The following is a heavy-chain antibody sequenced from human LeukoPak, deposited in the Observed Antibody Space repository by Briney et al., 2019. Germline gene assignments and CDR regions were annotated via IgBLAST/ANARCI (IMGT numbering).Heavy chain of an antibody. J-gene: IGHJ4*02. CDR2: MNLDGSEK. Sequence: GGSLRLSCAASGFIFSSYWMTWVRQAPGKGLERVANMNLDGSEKYYVDSVKGRFIISRDNAKNSLFLQMNSLIAEDTAVYYCARDDGFSCYSYWGQGTLVTVSS. CDR1: GFIFSSYW. V-gene: IGHV3-7*01. D-gene: IGHD3/OR15-3a*01. CDR3: ARDDGFSCYSY.